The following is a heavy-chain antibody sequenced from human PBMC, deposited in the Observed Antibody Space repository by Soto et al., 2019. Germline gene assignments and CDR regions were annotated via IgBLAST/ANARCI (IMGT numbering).Heavy chain of an antibody. V-gene: IGHV1-3*01. J-gene: IGHJ6*02. D-gene: IGHD2-8*01. CDR2: INAGNGNT. CDR1: GYTFTSYA. Sequence: ASVKVSCKASGYTFTSYAMHWVRQAPGQRLEWMGWINAGNGNTKYSQKFQGRVTITRDTSASTAYMELSSLRSEDTAVYYCAIEFVPYYYYYGMDVWGQGTTVTVSS. CDR3: AIEFVPYYYYYGMDV.